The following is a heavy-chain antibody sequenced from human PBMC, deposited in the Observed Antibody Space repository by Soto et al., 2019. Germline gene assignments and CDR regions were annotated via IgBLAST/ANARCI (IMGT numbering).Heavy chain of an antibody. CDR1: GFTFSSYV. D-gene: IGHD2-2*01. CDR3: AKESPYCRSTSCRDTSYYYHYGMDV. V-gene: IGHV3-30*18. CDR2: ISYDGSNK. J-gene: IGHJ6*02. Sequence: GGSLRLSCSPSGFTFSSYVRHWVRQWAGKWLEGVAVISYDGSNKYYAYSVKVLFTISRDNPQNTLYLQIHSLRAEDPAVYYCAKESPYCRSTSCRDTSYYYHYGMDVWGQGTPVTVPS.